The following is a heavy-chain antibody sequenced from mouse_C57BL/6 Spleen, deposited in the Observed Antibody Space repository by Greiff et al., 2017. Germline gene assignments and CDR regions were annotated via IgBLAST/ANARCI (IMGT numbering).Heavy chain of an antibody. J-gene: IGHJ2*01. CDR2: IYPGSGST. Sequence: VQLQQPGAELVKPGASVKMSCKASGYTFTSYWITWMKQRPGQGLEWIGDIYPGSGSTNYNEKFKSKATLTVDTSSSTAYMQLSSLTSEDSAVYYCARGGIYYDYFDYWGQGTTLTVSS. CDR1: GYTFTSYW. D-gene: IGHD1-1*01. V-gene: IGHV1-55*01. CDR3: ARGGIYYDYFDY.